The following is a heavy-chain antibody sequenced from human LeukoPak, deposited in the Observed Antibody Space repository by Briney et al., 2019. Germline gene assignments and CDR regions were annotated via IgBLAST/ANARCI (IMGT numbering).Heavy chain of an antibody. CDR1: GFTFSDYY. V-gene: IGHV3-11*01. J-gene: IGHJ4*02. D-gene: IGHD5-24*01. CDR2: RSSSGNTI. CDR3: ARARDGYNYYPFDY. Sequence: PGGSLRLSCAASGFTFSDYYMNWIRQAPGNGLEWISYRSSSGNTIYYADSVKGRFTISRDNAKNSLYLQMNSLRAEDTAVYYCARARDGYNYYPFDYWGQGTLVTVSS.